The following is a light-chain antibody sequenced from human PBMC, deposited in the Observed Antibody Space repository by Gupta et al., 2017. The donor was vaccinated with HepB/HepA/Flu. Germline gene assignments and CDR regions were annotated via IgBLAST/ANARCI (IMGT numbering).Light chain of an antibody. J-gene: IGLJ2*01. CDR3: LLDYSAARV. CDR1: TGAVTNGHY. CDR2: NTN. V-gene: IGLV7-46*01. Sequence: QAVVTQEPSLTVSPGGTVTLTCGSNTGAVTNGHYPYWFQQKPGQVPRILIYNTNNKHSWTPGRFSGSLLGDKAALTLTGAQPEDEADYYCLLDYSAARVFGGWTKLTVL.